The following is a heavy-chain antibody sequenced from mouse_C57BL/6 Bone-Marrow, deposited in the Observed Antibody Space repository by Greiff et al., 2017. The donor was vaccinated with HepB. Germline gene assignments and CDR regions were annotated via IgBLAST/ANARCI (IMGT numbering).Heavy chain of an antibody. CDR2: INPNNGGT. Sequence: VQLQQSGPELVKPGASVKISCKASGYTFTDYYMNWVKQSHGKSLEWIGDINPNNGGTSYNQKFKGKATLTVDTSSSTAYMQLSSLTSEDSAVYFCARKEDNYYAMDYWGQGTSVTVSS. CDR3: ARKEDNYYAMDY. V-gene: IGHV1-26*01. CDR1: GYTFTDYY. J-gene: IGHJ4*01.